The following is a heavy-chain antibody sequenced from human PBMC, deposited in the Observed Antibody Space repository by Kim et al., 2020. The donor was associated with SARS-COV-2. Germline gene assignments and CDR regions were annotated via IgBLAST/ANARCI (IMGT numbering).Heavy chain of an antibody. Sequence: SETLSLTCTVSGDSISSGDYYWSWIRQPPGKGLEWIGFIYYSGSTYYNPSLKSRVTMSVDTSKNQFSLKLSSMTAADSAVYYCARDSPYNSSSVVDYWGQGTLVTVSS. D-gene: IGHD6-6*01. V-gene: IGHV4-30-4*01. J-gene: IGHJ4*02. CDR1: GDSISSGDYY. CDR3: ARDSPYNSSSVVDY. CDR2: IYYSGST.